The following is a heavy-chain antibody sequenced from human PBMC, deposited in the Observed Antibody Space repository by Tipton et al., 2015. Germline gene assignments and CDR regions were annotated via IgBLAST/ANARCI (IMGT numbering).Heavy chain of an antibody. D-gene: IGHD2-15*01. J-gene: IGHJ3*02. V-gene: IGHV4-31*03. Sequence: TLSLTCTVSGGSISSGGYYWTWIRQHPGKGLEWIGYIYYSGSTYYNPSLKSRVTISVDTSKNQFSLKLSSVTAADTAVYYCAREKIVVVEPGAFDIWGQGTMVTVSS. CDR3: AREKIVVVEPGAFDI. CDR1: GGSISSGGYY. CDR2: IYYSGST.